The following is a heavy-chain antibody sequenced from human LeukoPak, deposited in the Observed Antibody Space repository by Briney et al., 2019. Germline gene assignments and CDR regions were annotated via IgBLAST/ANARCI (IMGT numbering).Heavy chain of an antibody. CDR3: AKAVSSGYSYPINYYYGMDV. CDR1: GFTFSSYG. CDR2: ISYDGSNK. J-gene: IGHJ6*02. V-gene: IGHV3-30*18. D-gene: IGHD3-22*01. Sequence: GRSLRLSCAASGFTFSSYGMHWVRQAPGKGLEWVAVISYDGSNKYYADSVKGRFTISRDNSKNTLYLQMNSLRAEDTAVYYCAKAVSSGYSYPINYYYGMDVWGQGTRSPSP.